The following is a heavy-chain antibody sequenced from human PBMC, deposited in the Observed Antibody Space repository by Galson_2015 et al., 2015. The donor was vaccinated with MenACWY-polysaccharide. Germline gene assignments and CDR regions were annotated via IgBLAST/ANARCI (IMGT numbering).Heavy chain of an antibody. Sequence: SLRLSCAASGFTFSSYGMHWVRQAPGKGLEWLAVISYDGSNKYYADSVKGRFTISRDNSKNALYLQMNSLRAEDTAVYYCAKDLGPPNYYYYGMDVWGQGTTVTVSS. J-gene: IGHJ6*02. CDR1: GFTFSSYG. D-gene: IGHD3-16*01. CDR2: ISYDGSNK. V-gene: IGHV3-30*18. CDR3: AKDLGPPNYYYYGMDV.